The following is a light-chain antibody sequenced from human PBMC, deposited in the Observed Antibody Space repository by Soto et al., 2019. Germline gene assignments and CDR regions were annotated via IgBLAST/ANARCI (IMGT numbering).Light chain of an antibody. V-gene: IGLV1-36*01. Sequence: QSVLTQPPSVSEAPWQRVTISGAGSSSNIGNNAVNWYQQLPGKAPNLLIYCDDLVPAGVSDRFSGFKSGTSASLAISGLRSEDEAEYYCASWDDGLNGVVFGGGTKLTVL. J-gene: IGLJ3*02. CDR3: ASWDDGLNGVV. CDR2: CDD. CDR1: SSNIGNNA.